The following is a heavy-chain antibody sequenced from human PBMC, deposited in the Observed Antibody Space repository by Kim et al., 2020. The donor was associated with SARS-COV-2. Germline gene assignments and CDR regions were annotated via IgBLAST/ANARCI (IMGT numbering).Heavy chain of an antibody. V-gene: IGHV7-4-1*02. Sequence: APRFQGRFAFSLDTSVSPAYLQISSLKAEDTAVYYCARGAVAGTYFDYWGQGTLVTVSS. D-gene: IGHD6-19*01. J-gene: IGHJ4*02. CDR3: ARGAVAGTYFDY.